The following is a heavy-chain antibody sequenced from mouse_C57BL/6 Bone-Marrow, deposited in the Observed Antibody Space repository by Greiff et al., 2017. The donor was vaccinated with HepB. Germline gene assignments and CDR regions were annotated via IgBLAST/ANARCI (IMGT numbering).Heavy chain of an antibody. CDR2: IHPNSGST. V-gene: IGHV1-64*01. CDR3: ARSPYGNYAYFDY. J-gene: IGHJ2*01. CDR1: GYTFTTYW. Sequence: VQLQQPGAELVKPGASVKLSCKASGYTFTTYWWHWVKQRPGQGLEWIGMIHPNSGSTNYNEKFKSKATLTVDKSSSTAYMQLSSLTSEDSAVYYCARSPYGNYAYFDYWGQGTTLTVSS. D-gene: IGHD2-1*01.